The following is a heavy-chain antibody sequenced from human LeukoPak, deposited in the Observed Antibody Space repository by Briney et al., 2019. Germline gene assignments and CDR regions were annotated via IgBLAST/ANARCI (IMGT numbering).Heavy chain of an antibody. CDR3: ARGPTPSGY. CDR2: INHSGST. D-gene: IGHD4-17*01. CDR1: GGSFSGYY. Sequence: SETLSLTCAVYGGSFSGYYWSWIRQPPGKGLEWIGEINHSGSTNYNPSLKSRVTISVDASKNQFSLKLSSVTAADTAVYYCARGPTPSGYWGQGTLVTVSS. V-gene: IGHV4-34*01. J-gene: IGHJ4*02.